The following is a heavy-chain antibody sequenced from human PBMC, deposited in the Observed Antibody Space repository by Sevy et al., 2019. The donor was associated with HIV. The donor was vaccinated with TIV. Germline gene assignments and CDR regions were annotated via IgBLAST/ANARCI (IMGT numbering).Heavy chain of an antibody. D-gene: IGHD2-8*01. J-gene: IGHJ4*02. V-gene: IGHV3-23*01. CDR1: GFTFSRYT. CDR3: VSEGCTQPLDY. CDR2: FRFGDGSK. Sequence: AGSLRLSCAASGFTFSRYTMTWVRQAPGKVLEWVSTFRFGDGSKNYADSAKGRFTISRDNSKNTLYLQLNSLRAEDTAIYYCVSEGCTQPLDYWGQGTLVTVSS.